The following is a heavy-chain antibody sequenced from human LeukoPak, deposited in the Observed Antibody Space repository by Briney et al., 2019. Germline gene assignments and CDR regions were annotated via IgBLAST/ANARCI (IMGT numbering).Heavy chain of an antibody. J-gene: IGHJ4*02. CDR1: GGSISSGGYY. CDR2: INHSGST. D-gene: IGHD3-22*01. CDR3: ARGWGYYDSSGYWVY. Sequence: SETLSLTCTVSGGSISSGGYYWSWIRQPPGKGLEWIGEINHSGSTNYNPSLKSRVTISVDTSKNQFSLKLSSVTAADTAVYYCARGWGYYDSSGYWVYWGQGTLVTVSS. V-gene: IGHV4-39*07.